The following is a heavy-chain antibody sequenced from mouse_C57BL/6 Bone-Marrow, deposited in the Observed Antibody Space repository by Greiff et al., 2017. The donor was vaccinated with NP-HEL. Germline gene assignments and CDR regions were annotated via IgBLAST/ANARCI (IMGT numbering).Heavy chain of an antibody. Sequence: EVQLQESGPVLVKPGASVKMSCKASGYTFTDYYMNWVKQSHGKSLSFLVFLTPSFFFPLSHPPFPVPATFTVDKSSSTAYMELNSLTSEDSAVYYCYGNFRYFDVWGTGTTVTVSS. CDR2: LTPSFFFP. CDR1: GYTFTDYY. V-gene: IGHV1-19*01. D-gene: IGHD2-1*01. CDR3: YGNFRYFDV. J-gene: IGHJ1*03.